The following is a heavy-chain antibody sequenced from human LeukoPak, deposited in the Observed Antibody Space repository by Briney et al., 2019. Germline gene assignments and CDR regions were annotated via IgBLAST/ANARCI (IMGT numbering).Heavy chain of an antibody. CDR1: GFTFSTFW. D-gene: IGHD1-26*01. Sequence: GGSLRLSCATSGFTFSTFWMHWVRQAPGKGLVWVSRINHDGSSTNYADSVKGRFTISRDNAKNSLYLQMNSLRAEDTAVYYCASLTRIVGATKSWFDPWGQGTLVTVSS. V-gene: IGHV3-74*01. CDR2: INHDGSST. J-gene: IGHJ5*02. CDR3: ASLTRIVGATKSWFDP.